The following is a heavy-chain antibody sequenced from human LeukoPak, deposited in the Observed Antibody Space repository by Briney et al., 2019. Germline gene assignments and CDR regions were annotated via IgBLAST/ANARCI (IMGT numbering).Heavy chain of an antibody. CDR3: ARGGRDYYGSGSYYNLDY. CDR1: GVSISSYY. CDR2: IYYSGST. Sequence: SETLSLTCTVSGVSISSYYWSWIRQPPGKGLEWIGYIYYSGSTNYNPSLKSRVTISVDTSKNQFSLKLSSVTAADTAVYYCARGGRDYYGSGSYYNLDYWGQGTLVTVSP. D-gene: IGHD3-10*01. V-gene: IGHV4-59*01. J-gene: IGHJ4*02.